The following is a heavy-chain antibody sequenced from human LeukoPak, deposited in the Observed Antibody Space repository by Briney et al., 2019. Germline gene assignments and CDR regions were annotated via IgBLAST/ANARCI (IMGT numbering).Heavy chain of an antibody. CDR3: ARVMAARREDLNWFDP. J-gene: IGHJ5*02. D-gene: IGHD6-6*01. CDR2: DYYSGNT. Sequence: SETLSLTCTVYGGSISSSGSYWGWLRQPPGKGLEWIGSDYYSGNTYNPSLKSRVTISVDTSKNQFSLNLTSVNAADTAIYYCARVMAARREDLNWFDPWGQGTLVTVSS. V-gene: IGHV4-39*07. CDR1: GGSISSSGSY.